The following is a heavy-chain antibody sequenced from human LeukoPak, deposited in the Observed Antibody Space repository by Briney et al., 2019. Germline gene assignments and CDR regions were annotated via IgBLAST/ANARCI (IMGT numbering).Heavy chain of an antibody. Sequence: PGGSLRLSCTASGFTFGGYALSWVRQAPGKGLEWVGVIRSKLYGAATDYAASVIGRFTISRDDSRSIAYLQMNSLKTEDTAVYYCVRGRVTPDYWGQGTLVTVSS. CDR3: VRGRVTPDY. D-gene: IGHD1-14*01. J-gene: IGHJ4*02. CDR2: IRSKLYGAAT. V-gene: IGHV3-49*04. CDR1: GFTFGGYA.